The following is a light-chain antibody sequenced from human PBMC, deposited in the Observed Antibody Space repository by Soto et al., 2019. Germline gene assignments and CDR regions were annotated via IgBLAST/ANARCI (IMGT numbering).Light chain of an antibody. CDR1: SSNIGAGFD. Sequence: QSVLTQPPSVSGAPGQTVTISCTGSSSNIGAGFDVHWYQQLPGTAPKLLMHGNSQRPSGVPDRFSGSKSGTSASLAISGLRTEDEADYYCAAWDDSLSGVVFGGGTKVTVL. V-gene: IGLV1-40*01. CDR2: GNS. CDR3: AAWDDSLSGVV. J-gene: IGLJ3*02.